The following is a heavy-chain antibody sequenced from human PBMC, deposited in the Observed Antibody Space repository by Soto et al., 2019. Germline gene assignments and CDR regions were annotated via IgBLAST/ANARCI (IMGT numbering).Heavy chain of an antibody. CDR1: GGSISSSSYY. CDR3: ASVGTTKHFDY. D-gene: IGHD1-26*01. J-gene: IGHJ4*02. Sequence: SETLSLTCTVSGGSISSSSYYWGWIRQPPGKGLEWIGSIYYSGSTYYNPSLKSRVAISVDTSTSTVYMELSSLRSEDTAVYYCASVGTTKHFDYWGQGTLVTVSS. V-gene: IGHV4-39*07. CDR2: IYYSGST.